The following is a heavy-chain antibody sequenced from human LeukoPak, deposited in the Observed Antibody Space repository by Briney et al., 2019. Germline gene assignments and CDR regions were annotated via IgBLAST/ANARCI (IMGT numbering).Heavy chain of an antibody. Sequence: GGSLRLSCAASGFTFSSYGMHWVRQAPGKGLEWVAVIWYDGSNKYYADSVKGRFTISRDNSKNTLYLQMNSLRAEDTAVYYCAKDLGIAAAGDPWGQGTLVTVSS. V-gene: IGHV3-33*06. J-gene: IGHJ5*02. CDR1: GFTFSSYG. D-gene: IGHD6-13*01. CDR2: IWYDGSNK. CDR3: AKDLGIAAAGDP.